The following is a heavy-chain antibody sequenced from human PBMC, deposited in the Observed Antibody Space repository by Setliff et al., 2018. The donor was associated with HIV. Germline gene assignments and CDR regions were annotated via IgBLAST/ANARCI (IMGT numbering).Heavy chain of an antibody. D-gene: IGHD3-16*01. CDR2: INPSGGSA. CDR1: GYTFTSYS. Sequence: ASVKVSCKASGYTFTSYSLHWVRQAPGQGLEWMGMINPSGGSASYAQKFQGRVTMSRDTSTSTVYMELSSLRSEDTAVYYWARDYVVSRADHYGFGSFDIWGQGTMVAVSS. V-gene: IGHV1-46*01. CDR3: ARDYVVSRADHYGFGSFDI. J-gene: IGHJ3*02.